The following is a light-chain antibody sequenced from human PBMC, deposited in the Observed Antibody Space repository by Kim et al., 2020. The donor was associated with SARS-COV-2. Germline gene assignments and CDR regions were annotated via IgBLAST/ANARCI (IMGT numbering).Light chain of an antibody. V-gene: IGLV2-14*01. CDR1: SSDVGGYDY. CDR3: TSYTTSLYV. CDR2: EVS. Sequence: QSALTQPASASGSPGQSITISCTGTSSDVGGYDYVSWYQQHPDKAPKLMIYEVSNRPSGVSNRFSGSKSGNTAYLTISGLQAEDEADYYCTSYTTSLYVFGTGTKVTVL. J-gene: IGLJ1*01.